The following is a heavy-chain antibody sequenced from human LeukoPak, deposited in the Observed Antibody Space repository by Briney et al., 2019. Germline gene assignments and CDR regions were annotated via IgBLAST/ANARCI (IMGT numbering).Heavy chain of an antibody. CDR3: ASSGSYRFDY. CDR1: GFTFSSYS. V-gene: IGHV3-48*02. Sequence: GGSLRPSCAAAGFTFSSYSMNWVRQAPGKGREWVSHITASGTAMFYADSVKGRFTISRDNAKNSLYLQMNSLRDEDTAVYYCASSGSYRFDYWGQGTLVTVSS. CDR2: ITASGTAM. D-gene: IGHD1-26*01. J-gene: IGHJ4*02.